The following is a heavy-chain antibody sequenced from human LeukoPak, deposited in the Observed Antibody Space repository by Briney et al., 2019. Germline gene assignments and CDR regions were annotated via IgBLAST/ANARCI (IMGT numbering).Heavy chain of an antibody. D-gene: IGHD3-16*01. V-gene: IGHV4-59*08. CDR3: ARAVGSIISF. J-gene: IGHJ4*02. Sequence: SETLSLTCTVSGGSISSFYWSWIRQPPGKGLEWIGYIYYSGSTNYNPSLKSRVTISIDTSKNQFSLKLSSVTAADTAVYYCARAVGSIISFWGQGTLVTVSS. CDR2: IYYSGST. CDR1: GGSISSFY.